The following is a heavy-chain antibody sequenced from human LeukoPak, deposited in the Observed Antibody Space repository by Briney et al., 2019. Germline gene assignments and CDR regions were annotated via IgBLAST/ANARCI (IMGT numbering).Heavy chain of an antibody. CDR2: ISGSGGST. CDR1: GFSFSTYG. D-gene: IGHD3-10*01. V-gene: IGHV3-23*01. J-gene: IGHJ4*02. CDR3: AKTRGSGPFDY. Sequence: GGSLRLSCVASGFSFSTYGMSWVRQAPGKGLEWVSAISGSGGSTYYADSVKGRFTISRDNSKNTLYLQMNNLRAEDTAVYYCAKTRGSGPFDYWGQGTLVTVSS.